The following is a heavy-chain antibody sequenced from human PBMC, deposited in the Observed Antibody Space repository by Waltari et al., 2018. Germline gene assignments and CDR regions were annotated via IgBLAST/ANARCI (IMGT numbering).Heavy chain of an antibody. Sequence: EVQVVQSGAEVKKTGATVKISCKASGYTFTDFYIHWLQLAPGKGLEWMGRFNTDDGETLSGMNFRDRITMTADTSTNTAYMALSSLRSADTAVYYCVVGGYCSPSICPWDYWGQGTLVTVSS. J-gene: IGHJ4*02. D-gene: IGHD2-15*01. CDR1: GYTFTDFY. CDR3: VVGGYCSPSICPWDY. CDR2: FNTDDGET. V-gene: IGHV1-69-2*01.